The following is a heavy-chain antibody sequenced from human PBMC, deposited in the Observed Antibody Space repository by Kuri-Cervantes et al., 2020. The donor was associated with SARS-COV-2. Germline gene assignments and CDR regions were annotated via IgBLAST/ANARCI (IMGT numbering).Heavy chain of an antibody. CDR1: EFTFGNAW. V-gene: IGHV3-15*01. D-gene: IGHD3-22*01. CDR3: TTDSYYYDSSGYYSKLYDFDY. J-gene: IGHJ4*02. Sequence: GESLKISCAAAEFTFGNAWMSWGRQAPGKGLEWVGRIKSKTDGGTTDYAAPVKGRFTISRDDSKNTLYLQMNSLKTGDTAVYYCTTDSYYYDSSGYYSKLYDFDYWGQGTLVTVSS. CDR2: IKSKTDGGTT.